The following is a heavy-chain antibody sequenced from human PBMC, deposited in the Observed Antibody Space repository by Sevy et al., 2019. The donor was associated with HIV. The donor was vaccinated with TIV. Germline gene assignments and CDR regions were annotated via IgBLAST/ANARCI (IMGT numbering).Heavy chain of an antibody. CDR3: AKDHYFYFDSSGYYYGLDY. D-gene: IGHD3-22*01. V-gene: IGHV3-30*18. CDR2: ISYDGSNK. J-gene: IGHJ4*02. Sequence: GGSLRLSCAASGFTFSSYGMHWVRQAPGKGLEWVAVISYDGSNKYYADSVKGRFTISRDNSKNTLYLQMNSLRAEDTAVYYCAKDHYFYFDSSGYYYGLDYWGQGTLVTVSS. CDR1: GFTFSSYG.